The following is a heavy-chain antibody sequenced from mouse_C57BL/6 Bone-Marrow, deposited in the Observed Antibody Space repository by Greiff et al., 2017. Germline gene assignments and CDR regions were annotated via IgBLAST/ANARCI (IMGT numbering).Heavy chain of an antibody. J-gene: IGHJ3*01. Sequence: VHVKQSGPELVKPGASVKISCKASGYSFTGYYMHWVKQSHGNILDWIGYIYPYNGVSNYNQKFKGKATLTVDKSSSTAYMELRSLTSEDSAVYYCARSRGNYVKFAYWGQGTLVTVSA. V-gene: IGHV1-31*01. CDR1: GYSFTGYY. CDR3: ARSRGNYVKFAY. D-gene: IGHD2-1*01. CDR2: IYPYNGVS.